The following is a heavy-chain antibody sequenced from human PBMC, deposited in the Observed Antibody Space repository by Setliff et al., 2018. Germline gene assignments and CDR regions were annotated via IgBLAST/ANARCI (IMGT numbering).Heavy chain of an antibody. D-gene: IGHD3-22*01. CDR2: VYFSGST. CDR3: ARAPRYFDSTGSYFDG. V-gene: IGHV4-39*07. CDR1: GGSISTNSYY. Sequence: PSETLSLTCTVSGGSISTNSYYWGWIRQPPGKGLEWIGSVYFSGSTYYNPSLKSRVTISIDKSKNQFSLKMTSVTAADTAVYYCARAPRYFDSTGSYFDGWGQGTLVTVSS. J-gene: IGHJ4*02.